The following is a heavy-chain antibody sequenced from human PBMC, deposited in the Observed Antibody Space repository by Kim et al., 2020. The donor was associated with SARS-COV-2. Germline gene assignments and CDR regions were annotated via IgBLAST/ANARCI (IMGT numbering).Heavy chain of an antibody. Sequence: SETLSLTCTVACGSISSYYCSLIRQLPRKGLEWIGYIDYSGSTNYNPSLKSRVTLPVDTSKTQFSLMLRSLTATDTAVYYWARLRAESSSSDFSPYGYF. CDR1: CGSISSYY. V-gene: IGHV4-59*08. CDR3: ARLRAESSSSDFSPYGYF. CDR2: IDYSGST. J-gene: IGHJ2*01. D-gene: IGHD6-6*01.